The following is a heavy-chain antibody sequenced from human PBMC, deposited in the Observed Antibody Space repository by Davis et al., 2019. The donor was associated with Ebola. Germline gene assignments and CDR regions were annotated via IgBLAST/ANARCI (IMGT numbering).Heavy chain of an antibody. CDR2: IIPIFGTA. J-gene: IGHJ4*02. CDR1: GGTFSSYA. D-gene: IGHD2-2*01. CDR3: ARACSSTSCPRSFDY. Sequence: AASVKVSCKASGGTFSSYAISWVRQAPGQGLEWMGGIIPIFGTANYAQKFQGRVTITRDTSASTAYMELSSLRSEDTAVFYCARACSSTSCPRSFDYWGQGTLVTVSS. V-gene: IGHV1-69*05.